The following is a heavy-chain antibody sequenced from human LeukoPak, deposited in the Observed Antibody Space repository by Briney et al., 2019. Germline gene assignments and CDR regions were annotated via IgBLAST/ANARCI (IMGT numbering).Heavy chain of an antibody. CDR1: GYTFTSYD. Sequence: GASVTVPCTASGYTFTSYDINWVRQATGQGLEWMGWMNPNSGNTGYAQKFQGRVTMTRNTSISTAYMELSSLRSEDTAVYYCARGSEIPNWFDPWGQGTLVTVSS. CDR3: ARGSEIPNWFDP. V-gene: IGHV1-8*01. D-gene: IGHD2-21*01. CDR2: MNPNSGNT. J-gene: IGHJ5*02.